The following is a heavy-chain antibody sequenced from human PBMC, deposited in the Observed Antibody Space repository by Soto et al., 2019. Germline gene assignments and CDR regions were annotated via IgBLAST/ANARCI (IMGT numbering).Heavy chain of an antibody. J-gene: IGHJ4*02. Sequence: QVQLVQSGAEVKKPGASVKVSCKASGYTFTSYYMHWVRQAPGQGLEWMGIINPSGGSTSYAQKLQGRVTMTRDTSTSTVYMELSSLRSEETAVYYCARGGSGLRFLEWLFPNDYWGQGTLVTVSS. D-gene: IGHD3-3*01. CDR2: INPSGGST. V-gene: IGHV1-46*01. CDR1: GYTFTSYY. CDR3: ARGGSGLRFLEWLFPNDY.